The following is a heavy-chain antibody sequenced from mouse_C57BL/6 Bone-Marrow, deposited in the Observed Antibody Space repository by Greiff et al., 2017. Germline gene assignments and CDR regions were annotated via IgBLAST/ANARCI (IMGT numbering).Heavy chain of an antibody. CDR3: SHYDYEDDGDS. Sequence: QVQLQQSGAELVKPGASVKLSCTASGFTFTSYWMHWVKQRPGQGLEWIGMIHPDSGSTNYTAKFKGKATLTADKSSNTAYMQLSSLTSEDSAVYSCSHYDYEDDGDSWGQGTTLTVSS. D-gene: IGHD2-4*01. V-gene: IGHV1-64*01. CDR2: IHPDSGST. J-gene: IGHJ2*01. CDR1: GFTFTSYW.